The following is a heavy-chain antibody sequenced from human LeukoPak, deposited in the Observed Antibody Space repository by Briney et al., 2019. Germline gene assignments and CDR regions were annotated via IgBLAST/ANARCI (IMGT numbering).Heavy chain of an antibody. J-gene: IGHJ4*02. CDR2: ISSSSCYI. Sequence: PGGSLTLSCAASGFTFSNFGINWVRQAPGGGLEWVSSISSSSCYISYADSVKGRFTNSRDNAKNSLDLQKNSLRAEDTAVYYCANDRYSSGWYTFDYWGQGTLVTVSS. CDR1: GFTFSNFG. V-gene: IGHV3-21*01. D-gene: IGHD6-19*01. CDR3: ANDRYSSGWYTFDY.